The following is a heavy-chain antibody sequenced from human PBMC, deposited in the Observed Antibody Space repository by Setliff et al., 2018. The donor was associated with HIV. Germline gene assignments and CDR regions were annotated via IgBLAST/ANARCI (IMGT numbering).Heavy chain of an antibody. D-gene: IGHD3-3*01. CDR1: GLTLNDYA. CDR3: ANSRVFDL. Sequence: SLTISCAVSGLTLNDYAMHWVRQAPGKGLEWVSGISWNTGIKAYADSVKGRFTISRDNAKNSVYLEMISLRVEDTALYYCANSRVFDLWGQGTMVTVSS. J-gene: IGHJ3*01. V-gene: IGHV3-9*01. CDR2: ISWNTGIK.